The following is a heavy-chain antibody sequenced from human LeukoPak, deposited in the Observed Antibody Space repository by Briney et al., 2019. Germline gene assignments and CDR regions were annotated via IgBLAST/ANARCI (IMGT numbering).Heavy chain of an antibody. J-gene: IGHJ6*04. CDR3: ASRGDYFASVVLVDV. D-gene: IGHD4-17*01. V-gene: IGHV4-34*01. CDR1: VGSFSGYY. CDR2: LNHSVSA. Sequence: PSETLSLTCAVYVGSFSGYYWSWVPQPPGEGLGWMGELNHSVSANYNPSLKSRATISVDTSKHHCSLKLSSVSAAATAVYYCASRGDYFASVVLVDVWGKGTTVTVSS.